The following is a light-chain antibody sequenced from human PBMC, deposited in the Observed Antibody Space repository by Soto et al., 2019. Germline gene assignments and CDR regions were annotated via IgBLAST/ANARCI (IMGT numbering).Light chain of an antibody. V-gene: IGKV1-39*01. Sequence: DIQLTQSPSSLSASVGDRVSITCRASQSISNSLNWYQQKPGKAPKVLIYAASNLQSGVPARFSSSGSGTDFTLTISSLQPEDFATYFCQQTYSLSRVTFGPGTNVDLK. CDR1: QSISNS. CDR3: QQTYSLSRVT. CDR2: AAS. J-gene: IGKJ3*01.